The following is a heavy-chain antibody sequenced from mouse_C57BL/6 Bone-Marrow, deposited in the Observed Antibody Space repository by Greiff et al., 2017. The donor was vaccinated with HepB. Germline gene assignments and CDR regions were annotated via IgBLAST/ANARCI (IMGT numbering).Heavy chain of an antibody. D-gene: IGHD1-1*01. CDR3: AREDYYGSNCDY. V-gene: IGHV1-82*01. CDR1: GYAFSSSW. CDR2: IYPGDGDT. Sequence: QVQLQQSGPELVKPGASVKISCKASGYAFSSSWMNWVKQRPGKGLEWIGRIYPGDGDTNYNGKFKGKATLTADKSSSTAYMQLSSLTSEDSAVYFCAREDYYGSNCDYWGQGTTLTVSS. J-gene: IGHJ2*01.